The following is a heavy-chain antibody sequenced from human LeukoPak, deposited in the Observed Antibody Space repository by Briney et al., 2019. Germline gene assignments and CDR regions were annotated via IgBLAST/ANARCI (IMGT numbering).Heavy chain of an antibody. CDR1: GFTFSSYS. V-gene: IGHV3-21*01. CDR2: ISSSSSYI. J-gene: IGHJ3*02. CDR3: ARISIHDAFDI. Sequence: GGSLRLSCAASGFTFSSYSMNWVRQAPGKGLEWVSSISSSSSYIYYADSVKGRFTISRDNAKNSLYLQMNSLRAEDTAVYYCARISIHDAFDIWGQGTMVTVSS. D-gene: IGHD6-6*01.